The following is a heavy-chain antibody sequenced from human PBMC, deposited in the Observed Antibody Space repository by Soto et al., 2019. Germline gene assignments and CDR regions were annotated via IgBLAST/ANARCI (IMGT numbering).Heavy chain of an antibody. D-gene: IGHD6-13*01. CDR3: ARSPRSSPYFDY. J-gene: IGHJ4*02. Sequence: GESLKISCPCSGYTFSNFWIAWVRQLPGKGLEYMGIIYPGDSETRYSPSFHGKVTISADRSIGTAYLQWSSLEASDSAFYFCARSPRSSPYFDYWGQGALVNVSS. CDR2: IYPGDSET. V-gene: IGHV5-51*01. CDR1: GYTFSNFW.